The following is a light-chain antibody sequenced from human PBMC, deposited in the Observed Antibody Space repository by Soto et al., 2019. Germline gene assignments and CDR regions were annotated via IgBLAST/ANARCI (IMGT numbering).Light chain of an antibody. CDR1: KLGDKY. V-gene: IGLV3-1*01. CDR2: QDS. Sequence: SYELTQPPSVSVSPGQTASITCSGDKLGDKYACWYQQKPGQSPVLVIYQDSKRPSGIPGRFSGSNSGNTATLTISGTQAMDEADYYCQAWDSNSYVVGTGTKLTVL. J-gene: IGLJ1*01. CDR3: QAWDSNSYV.